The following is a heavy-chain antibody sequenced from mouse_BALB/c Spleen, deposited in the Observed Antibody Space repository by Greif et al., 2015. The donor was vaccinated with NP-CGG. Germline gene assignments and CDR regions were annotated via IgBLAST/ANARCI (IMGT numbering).Heavy chain of an antibody. CDR1: GFTFSSFG. V-gene: IGHV5-17*02. Sequence: EVQLVESGGGLVQPGGSRKLSCAASGFTFSSFGMHWVRQAPEKGLEWVAYISSGSSTIYYADTVKGRFTISRDNPKNTLFLQMTSLRSEDTAMYYCARGGARATGYAMDYWGQGTSVTVSS. D-gene: IGHD3-1*01. J-gene: IGHJ4*01. CDR2: ISSGSSTI. CDR3: ARGGARATGYAMDY.